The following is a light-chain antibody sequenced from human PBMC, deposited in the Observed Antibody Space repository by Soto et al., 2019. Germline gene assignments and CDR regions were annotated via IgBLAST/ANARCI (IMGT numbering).Light chain of an antibody. Sequence: EIVMTQSPDTVYVSPGERATLSCRASQSVRSNLAWYQHKPGQAPRLLIYDGSTRALGIPARFSGSESGTEFTLTISSLQSEDFAVYYCQQRSNWPPWTFGQGTKVEIK. CDR1: QSVRSN. J-gene: IGKJ1*01. CDR2: DGS. CDR3: QQRSNWPPWT. V-gene: IGKV3-15*01.